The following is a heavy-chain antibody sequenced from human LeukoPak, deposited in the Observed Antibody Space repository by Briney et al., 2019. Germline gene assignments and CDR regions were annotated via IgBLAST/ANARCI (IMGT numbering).Heavy chain of an antibody. CDR2: ISYSGST. CDR1: GGSISSSSYY. Sequence: SETVSLTCTVSGGSISSSSYYWGWIRQPPGKGLEWIGSISYSGSTYYNPSLKSRVTISVDTSKNQFSLKLSSVTAADTAVYYCARLGLTSYFCDYWGQGTVVSVSS. J-gene: IGHJ4*02. CDR3: ARLGLTSYFCDY. D-gene: IGHD3-9*01. V-gene: IGHV4-39*01.